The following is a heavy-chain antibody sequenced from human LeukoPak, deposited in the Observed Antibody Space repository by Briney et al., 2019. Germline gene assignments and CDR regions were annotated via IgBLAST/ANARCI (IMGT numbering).Heavy chain of an antibody. CDR2: IYYSGST. Sequence: PSETLSLTCTVSGGSISSSSYYWGWIRQPPGKGLEWIGSIYYSGSTYYNPSLKSRVTISVDTSKNQFSLKLSSVTAADTAVYYCARGQVVPAAISRGYYFDYWGQGTLVTVSS. CDR3: ARGQVVPAAISRGYYFDY. CDR1: GGSISSSSYY. J-gene: IGHJ4*02. D-gene: IGHD2-2*02. V-gene: IGHV4-39*07.